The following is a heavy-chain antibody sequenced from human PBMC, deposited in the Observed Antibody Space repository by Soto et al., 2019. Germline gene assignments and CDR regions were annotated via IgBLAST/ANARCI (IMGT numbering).Heavy chain of an antibody. CDR2: TYYSGST. J-gene: IGHJ4*02. V-gene: IGHV4-30-4*01. Sequence: QVQLQESGPGLVKHSQTLSLTCTVSGGSISSGDYSWSWVRQPPGKGLERIGYTYYSGSTYYNPSLKSRVTISVDTSKNQFSLTLNSVTAADTAVYYCARESSQGGGSVDYWDQGTLVTVSS. CDR1: GGSISSGDYS. CDR3: ARESSQGGGSVDY. D-gene: IGHD3-16*01.